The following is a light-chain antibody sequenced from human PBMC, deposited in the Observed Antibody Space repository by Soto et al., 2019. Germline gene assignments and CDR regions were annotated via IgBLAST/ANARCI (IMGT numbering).Light chain of an antibody. V-gene: IGKV1-39*01. CDR1: QSISKY. CDR3: QQSYNLKFT. CDR2: AAS. J-gene: IGKJ3*01. Sequence: DIQMTQSPSSLSASAGDRVTITCRASQSISKYFNWYQQKPGKAPKLLLYAASTLQSGVPSRFSGSESGTDFTLTISSLQPEDFATYYCQQSYNLKFTFGPGTKVDIK.